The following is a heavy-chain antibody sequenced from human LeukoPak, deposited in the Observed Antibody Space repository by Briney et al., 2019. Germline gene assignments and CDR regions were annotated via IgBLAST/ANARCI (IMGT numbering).Heavy chain of an antibody. CDR1: GYTFTNYH. CDR3: ARGSGDTMIVARFDY. J-gene: IGHJ4*02. CDR2: IIPIFGTA. D-gene: IGHD3-22*01. Sequence: SVKVSCKASGYTFTNYHISWVRQAPGQGLEWMGGIIPIFGTANYAQKFQGRVTITTDESTSTAYMELSSLRSEDTAVYYCARGSGDTMIVARFDYWGQGTLVTVSS. V-gene: IGHV1-69*05.